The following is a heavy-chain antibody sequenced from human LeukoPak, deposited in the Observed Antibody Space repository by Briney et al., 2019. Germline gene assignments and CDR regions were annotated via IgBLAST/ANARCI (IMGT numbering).Heavy chain of an antibody. CDR3: VREESGGYSDD. CDR1: GYTFTNYL. V-gene: IGHV1-46*01. Sequence: ASVKVSCKASGYTFTNYLLHWVRQAPGQGLEWVGRITPSVDTTNYAQKFRDRVTMTRDTSTSTVYMELSSLRSEDTAVYHCVREESGGYSDDWGQGTLVTVSS. CDR2: ITPSVDTT. D-gene: IGHD3-22*01. J-gene: IGHJ4*02.